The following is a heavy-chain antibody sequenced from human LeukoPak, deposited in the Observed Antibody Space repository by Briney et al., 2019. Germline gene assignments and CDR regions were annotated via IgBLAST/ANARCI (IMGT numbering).Heavy chain of an antibody. D-gene: IGHD6-13*01. CDR2: INPNSGGT. Sequence: ASVKVSCKASGYTFTGYYMHWVRQAPGQGLEWMGWINPNSGGTNYAQKFQGRVTMTRDTSISTAYMGLSRLRSDDTAVYYCARPYYSSSWRSWFDPWGQGTLVTVSS. J-gene: IGHJ5*02. CDR3: ARPYYSSSWRSWFDP. CDR1: GYTFTGYY. V-gene: IGHV1-2*02.